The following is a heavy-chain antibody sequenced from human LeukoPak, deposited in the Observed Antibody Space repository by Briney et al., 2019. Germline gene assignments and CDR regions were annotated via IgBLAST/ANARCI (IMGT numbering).Heavy chain of an antibody. Sequence: GGSLRLSCVASGFTFSSYAVHWVRQAPGKGLEYVSTVSSNGGSTYYADSVKDRFTISRDNSKNTLYLQMGSLRGEDTAVYYCAIPPSGTYYAYWGQGILVTDSS. CDR3: AIPPSGTYYAY. CDR1: GFTFSSYA. D-gene: IGHD1-26*01. J-gene: IGHJ4*02. CDR2: VSSNGGST. V-gene: IGHV3-64*02.